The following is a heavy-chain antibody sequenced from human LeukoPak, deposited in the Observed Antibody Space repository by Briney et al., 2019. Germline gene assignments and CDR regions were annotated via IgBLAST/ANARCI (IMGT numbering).Heavy chain of an antibody. CDR1: GGSSSSGGYS. J-gene: IGHJ4*02. Sequence: SQTLSLTCAVSGGSSSSGGYSWSWIRQPPGKGLEWIGYIYHSGSTYYNPSLKSRVTISVDRSKNQFSLKLSSVTAADTAVYYCARHTMVRTSFDYWGQGTLVTVSS. CDR3: ARHTMVRTSFDY. CDR2: IYHSGST. V-gene: IGHV4-30-2*01. D-gene: IGHD3-10*01.